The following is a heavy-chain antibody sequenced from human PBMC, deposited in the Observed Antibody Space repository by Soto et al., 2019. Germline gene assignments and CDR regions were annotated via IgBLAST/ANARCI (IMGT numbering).Heavy chain of an antibody. CDR3: ARGGRFLEWLLYYYYYGMDV. D-gene: IGHD3-3*01. CDR2: TDYSGNT. Sequence: SETLSLTCTVSSDSISSYYWIWIRQSPGKGLEWIGYTDYSGNTNYNPSLKSRVTISVDTSKNQFSLKLSSVTAADTAVYYCARGGRFLEWLLYYYYYGMDVWGQGTTVTVSS. CDR1: SDSISSYY. J-gene: IGHJ6*02. V-gene: IGHV4-59*12.